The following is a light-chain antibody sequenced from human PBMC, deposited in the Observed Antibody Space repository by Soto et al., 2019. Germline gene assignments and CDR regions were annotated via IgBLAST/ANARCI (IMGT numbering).Light chain of an antibody. CDR1: QSVSSSH. V-gene: IGKV3-11*01. Sequence: EIVLTQSPGTLSLSPGERATLSCRASQSVSSSHLAWYQHKPGQAPRLLIYAASNRATGIPARFSGSGSGTDFTLAISSLEPEDFAVYYCQQRSNWPPVTFGGGTKVDIK. CDR2: AAS. J-gene: IGKJ4*01. CDR3: QQRSNWPPVT.